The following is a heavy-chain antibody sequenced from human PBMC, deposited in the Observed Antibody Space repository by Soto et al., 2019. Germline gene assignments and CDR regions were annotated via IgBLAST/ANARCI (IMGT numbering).Heavy chain of an antibody. Sequence: SETLSLTCTVSGGSVSSGDHYCSWIRQPPGKRLEWIGFIFPSGSTNYNPSLKSRVSISIDTSKNQFSLTVNSVPAADTAIYYCARVVTNYSNKDVWGQGTTVTVSS. CDR1: GGSVSSGDHY. J-gene: IGHJ6*02. V-gene: IGHV4-61*08. CDR3: ARVVTNYSNKDV. CDR2: IFPSGST. D-gene: IGHD5-18*01.